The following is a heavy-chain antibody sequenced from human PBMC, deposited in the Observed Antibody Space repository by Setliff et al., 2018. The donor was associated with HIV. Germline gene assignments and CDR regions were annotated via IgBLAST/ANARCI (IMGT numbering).Heavy chain of an antibody. J-gene: IGHJ5*02. V-gene: IGHV1-46*01. CDR2: INPNGGST. CDR3: ASSNWQLVADH. D-gene: IGHD6-13*01. Sequence: ASVKVSCKASGYTFTDYYLHWVRQAPGQGPGWMGLINPNGGSTIYAQKFEDRLTVTSDTATTTLYMELRSLRFDNTAMYYCASSNWQLVADHWGQGTPVTVSS. CDR1: GYTFTDYY.